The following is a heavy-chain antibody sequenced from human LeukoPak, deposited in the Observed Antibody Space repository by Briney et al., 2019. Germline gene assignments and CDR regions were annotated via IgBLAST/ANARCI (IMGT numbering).Heavy chain of an antibody. Sequence: QPGGSLRLSYVASGFTFGNYAMGWLRQAPGRRPEWVSSLTDSGGTTYYVDSVKGRFAISRDNSKNTLYLHMNSLRADDTAVYYCAKKRDAFDIWGQGTVVTVSS. CDR2: LTDSGGTT. CDR3: AKKRDAFDI. V-gene: IGHV3-23*01. D-gene: IGHD5-24*01. CDR1: GFTFGNYA. J-gene: IGHJ3*02.